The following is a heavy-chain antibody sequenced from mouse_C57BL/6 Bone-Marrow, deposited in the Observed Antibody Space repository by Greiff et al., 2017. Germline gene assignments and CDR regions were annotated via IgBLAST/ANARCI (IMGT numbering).Heavy chain of an antibody. J-gene: IGHJ3*01. V-gene: IGHV5-17*01. D-gene: IGHD2-1*01. CDR3: ARRYYGNSWFAY. CDR1: GFTFSDYG. Sequence: EVQLVESGGGLVKPGGSLKLSCAASGFTFSDYGMHWVRQAPEKGLEWVAYISSGSSTIYYADTVKGRFTISRDNAKNTLFLQMTSLRSEDTAMYYCARRYYGNSWFAYWGQGTLVTVSA. CDR2: ISSGSSTI.